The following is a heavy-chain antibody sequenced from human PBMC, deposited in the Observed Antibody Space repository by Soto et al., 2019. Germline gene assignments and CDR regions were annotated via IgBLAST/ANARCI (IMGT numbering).Heavy chain of an antibody. D-gene: IGHD6-6*01. Sequence: SETLSLTCTVSGGSISSYYWSWIRQPPGKGLEWIGYIYYSGSTNYNPSLKSRVTISVDTSKNQFSLKLSSVTAADTAVYYCARPSAARGPTYYYYGMDVWGQGTTVTVSS. V-gene: IGHV4-59*08. CDR3: ARPSAARGPTYYYYGMDV. CDR1: GGSISSYY. CDR2: IYYSGST. J-gene: IGHJ6*02.